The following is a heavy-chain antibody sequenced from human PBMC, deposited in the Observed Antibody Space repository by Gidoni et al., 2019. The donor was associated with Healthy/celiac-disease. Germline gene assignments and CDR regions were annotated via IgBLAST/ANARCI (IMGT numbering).Heavy chain of an antibody. D-gene: IGHD2-2*02. CDR3: TRDRIYCSSTSCYRSSGMDV. CDR1: GFSFGYSA. CDR2: IRSKAYGGTT. J-gene: IGHJ6*02. V-gene: IGHV3-49*03. Sequence: EVQLGESGGGLVQPGRSLSLSCTVYGFSFGYSAMIWFRQAPGKGLDWVGFIRSKAYGGTTEYAASVKGRFTISRDDSKSIAYLQMNSLKTEDTAVYYCTRDRIYCSSTSCYRSSGMDVWGQGTTVTVSS.